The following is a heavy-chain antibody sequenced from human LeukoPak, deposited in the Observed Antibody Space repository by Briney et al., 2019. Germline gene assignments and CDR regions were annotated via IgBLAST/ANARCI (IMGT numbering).Heavy chain of an antibody. J-gene: IGHJ4*02. D-gene: IGHD3-22*01. CDR3: ARVTYYYDSSGWGGPFDY. CDR2: IGYAGINK. CDR1: GFTFSSYG. V-gene: IGHV3-33*08. Sequence: GGSLRLSCAASGFTFSSYGMHWIRQAPGKGLEWVAVIGYAGINKHYADSLKGRFTISRDNSKNTLYLQMNSLRAEDTAVYYCARVTYYYDSSGWGGPFDYWGQGTLVTVSS.